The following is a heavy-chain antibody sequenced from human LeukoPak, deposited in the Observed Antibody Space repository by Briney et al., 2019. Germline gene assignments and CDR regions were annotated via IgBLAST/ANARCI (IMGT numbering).Heavy chain of an antibody. CDR2: IYYSGST. CDR3: ARDYYDYVWGSYRWFDP. CDR1: GGSISSGSYY. J-gene: IGHJ5*02. D-gene: IGHD3-16*01. V-gene: IGHV4-39*07. Sequence: PSETLSLTCAVSGGSISSGSYYWSWIRQPPGKGLEWIGSIYYSGSTYYNPSLKSRVTISVDTSKNQFSLKLSSVTAADTAVYYCARDYYDYVWGSYRWFDPWGQGTLVTVSS.